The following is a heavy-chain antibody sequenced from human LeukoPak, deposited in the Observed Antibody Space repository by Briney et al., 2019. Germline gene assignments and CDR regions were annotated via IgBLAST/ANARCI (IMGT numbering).Heavy chain of an antibody. CDR2: IRSSDTLI. D-gene: IGHD7-27*01. J-gene: IGHJ4*02. CDR3: ARDKNWGFDY. V-gene: IGHV3-48*02. CDR1: GFTFSSYS. Sequence: GGSLRLSCAASGFTFSSYSMNWVRQAPGKGLEWVSYIRSSDTLIYYADSVKGRFTISTDNAKNSLYLQMNSLRDEDTAVYYCARDKNWGFDYRGQGTLVTVSS.